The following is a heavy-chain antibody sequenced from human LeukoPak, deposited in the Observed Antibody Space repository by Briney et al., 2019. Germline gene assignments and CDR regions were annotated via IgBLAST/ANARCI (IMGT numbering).Heavy chain of an antibody. V-gene: IGHV3-23*01. CDR3: AKDPARDDSSGYNDY. D-gene: IGHD3-22*01. CDR2: ISGSGGST. J-gene: IGHJ4*02. CDR1: GFTFSSYA. Sequence: PGGSLRLSCAASGFTFSSYAMSWVRQAPGKGLEWVSAISGSGGSTYYADSVKGRFTISRDNSKNTPYLQMNSLRAEDTAVYYCAKDPARDDSSGYNDYWGQGTLVTVSS.